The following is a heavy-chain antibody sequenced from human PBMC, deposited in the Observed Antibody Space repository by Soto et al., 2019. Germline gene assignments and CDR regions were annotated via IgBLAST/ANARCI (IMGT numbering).Heavy chain of an antibody. J-gene: IGHJ6*02. CDR1: GGTFSSYA. Sequence: GASVKVSCKASGGTFSSYAISWVRQAPGQGLEWMGGIIPIFGTANYAQKFQGRVTITADESTSTAYMELSSPRSEDTAVYYCASRRDGYNFYYYGMDVWGQGTTVTVS. CDR3: ASRRDGYNFYYYGMDV. D-gene: IGHD5-12*01. CDR2: IIPIFGTA. V-gene: IGHV1-69*13.